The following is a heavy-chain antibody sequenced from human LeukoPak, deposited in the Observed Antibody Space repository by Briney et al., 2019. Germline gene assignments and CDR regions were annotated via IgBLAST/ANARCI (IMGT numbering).Heavy chain of an antibody. J-gene: IGHJ4*02. CDR2: ISYDASNK. CDR3: AKAGYSSGWYFDY. V-gene: IGHV3-30*18. Sequence: GRSLRLSCAASGFTFSSYGMHWVRQAPGKGLEWVAVISYDASNKYYADSVQGRFTISRDNSKNTLYLQMNSLRAEDTAVYYCAKAGYSSGWYFDYWGQGTLVTVSS. CDR1: GFTFSSYG. D-gene: IGHD6-19*01.